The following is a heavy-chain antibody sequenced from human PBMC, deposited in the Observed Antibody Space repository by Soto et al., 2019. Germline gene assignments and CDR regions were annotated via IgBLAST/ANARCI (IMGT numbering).Heavy chain of an antibody. Sequence: PSETLSLTCTVSGGSISSGDYYWSWIRQHPGKGLEWIGYIYYSGSTYYNPSLKSRVTISVDTSKNQFSLKLSSVTAADTAVYFCARGPGYYGDYVGYWGQGTLVTVS. J-gene: IGHJ4*02. CDR1: GGSISSGDYY. CDR2: IYYSGST. V-gene: IGHV4-31*03. CDR3: ARGPGYYGDYVGY. D-gene: IGHD4-17*01.